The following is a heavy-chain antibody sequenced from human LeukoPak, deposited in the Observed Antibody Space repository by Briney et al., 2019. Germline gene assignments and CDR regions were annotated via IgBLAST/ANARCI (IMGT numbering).Heavy chain of an antibody. D-gene: IGHD3-22*01. J-gene: IGHJ4*02. CDR2: ISGSGGST. CDR3: AKAWLGLREASDY. V-gene: IGHV3-23*01. CDR1: GFTVSSNY. Sequence: PGGSLRLSCAASGFTVSSNYMSWVRQAPGKGLEWVSAISGSGGSTYYADSVKGRFTISRDNSKNTLYLQMNSLRAEDTAVYYCAKAWLGLREASDYWGQGTLVTVSS.